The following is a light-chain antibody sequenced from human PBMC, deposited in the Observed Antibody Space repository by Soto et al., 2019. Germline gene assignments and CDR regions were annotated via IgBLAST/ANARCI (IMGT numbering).Light chain of an antibody. CDR2: GAS. CDR1: QSVSSSN. Sequence: EIVLTQSPGTLSLSPGDRATLYCRASQSVSSSNLAWYQQKRGQSPRLLIYGASSRATGIPDRFSGSGSVPDFTLTNSRLEPDDLAVYYCQHYGSSPWTFGQGTKVEIK. CDR3: QHYGSSPWT. J-gene: IGKJ1*01. V-gene: IGKV3-20*01.